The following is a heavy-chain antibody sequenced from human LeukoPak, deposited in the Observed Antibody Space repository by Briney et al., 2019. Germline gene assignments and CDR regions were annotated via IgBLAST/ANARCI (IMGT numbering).Heavy chain of an antibody. D-gene: IGHD3-3*01. V-gene: IGHV4-59*11. CDR3: AREHRDYEGSGYYVDY. J-gene: IGHJ4*02. CDR2: IHDDGGLGGT. CDR1: GASMNTHY. Sequence: SETLSLTCSVSGASMNTHYWGWVRQTPWNQLVFLGNIHDDGGLGGTKFNPSLRSRLTMSVDTSKSQFSLKLTSVTAADTAVYFCAREHRDYEGSGYYVDYWGQGTLVTVSS.